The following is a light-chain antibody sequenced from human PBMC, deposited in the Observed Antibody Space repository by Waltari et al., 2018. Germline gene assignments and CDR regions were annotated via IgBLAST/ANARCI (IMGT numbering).Light chain of an antibody. CDR2: AAS. Sequence: AIRITQSPSSLSASTGDRVTITCRASQSISSYLAWYQQKPGKGPKVLIYAASTLQSGVPSRFSGSGSGTDFTLTISCLQSEDFAIYYCQQYYSSPATFGQGTKVEIK. CDR1: QSISSY. J-gene: IGKJ1*01. CDR3: QQYYSSPAT. V-gene: IGKV1-8*01.